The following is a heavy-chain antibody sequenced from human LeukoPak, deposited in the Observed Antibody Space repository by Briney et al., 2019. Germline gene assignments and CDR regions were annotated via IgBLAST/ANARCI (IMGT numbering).Heavy chain of an antibody. CDR3: ARDGVVIKQGHY. J-gene: IGHJ4*02. CDR1: GYTFTGYY. D-gene: IGHD3-3*01. V-gene: IGHV1-2*02. CDR2: INPNSGGT. Sequence: GASVKVSCKASGYTFTGYYMHWVRQAPGQGREWMGWINPNSGGTNYAQKFQGRVTMTRDTSISTAYMEPSRLRSDDTAVYYCARDGVVIKQGHYWGQGTLVTVSS.